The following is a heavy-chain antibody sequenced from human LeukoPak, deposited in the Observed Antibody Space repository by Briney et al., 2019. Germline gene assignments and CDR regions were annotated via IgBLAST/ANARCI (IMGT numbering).Heavy chain of an antibody. J-gene: IGHJ4*02. CDR3: ARDSGGDYHFDY. CDR1: GGSISSYY. V-gene: IGHV4-59*01. D-gene: IGHD4-17*01. Sequence: PSETLSLTCTVSGGSISSYYWSWIRQPPGKGLEWIGYIYYSGSTNYNPSLKSRVTISVDTSKNQFSLKLSSVTAADTAVYYCARDSGGDYHFDYWGQGTLVTVSS. CDR2: IYYSGST.